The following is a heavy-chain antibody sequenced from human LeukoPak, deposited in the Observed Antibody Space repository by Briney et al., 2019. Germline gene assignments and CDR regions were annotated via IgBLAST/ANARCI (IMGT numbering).Heavy chain of an antibody. Sequence: SETLSLTCTVSGGSTSSYYWSWIRQLAGKGLEWIGRIYTSGSTNYNPSLKSRVTMSVDTSKNQFSLKLSSVTAADTAVYYCARMSSSWYLPTTYYYYGMDVWGQGTTITVSS. V-gene: IGHV4-4*07. CDR2: IYTSGST. J-gene: IGHJ6*02. D-gene: IGHD6-13*01. CDR3: ARMSSSWYLPTTYYYYGMDV. CDR1: GGSTSSYY.